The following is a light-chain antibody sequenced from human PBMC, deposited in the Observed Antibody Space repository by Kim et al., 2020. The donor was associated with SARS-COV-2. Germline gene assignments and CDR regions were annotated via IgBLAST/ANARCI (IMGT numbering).Light chain of an antibody. Sequence: ACVRVTVTITCRASQTVNGWLAWYQQKPGTAPMFVISKASSLESGVPSRFSGSGSETEFTLTINSLQADDFATYYCQHYGNYSWTFGQGTKVDIK. J-gene: IGKJ1*01. CDR3: QHYGNYSWT. CDR1: QTVNGW. V-gene: IGKV1-5*03. CDR2: KAS.